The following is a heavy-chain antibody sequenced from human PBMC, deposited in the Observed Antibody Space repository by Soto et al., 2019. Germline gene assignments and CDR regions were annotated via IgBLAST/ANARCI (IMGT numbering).Heavy chain of an antibody. CDR2: ISWNSDKI. Sequence: EVQLVESGGGLVRPGRSLRLSCAASGFRFGDYAMHWVRQAPGKGLEWVSGISWNSDKIAYTDSVRGRFTISRDSAENSLYLEMNSLRSEDTALYYCAKGTFGEHPHFDYWGQGALVTVSS. CDR1: GFRFGDYA. V-gene: IGHV3-9*01. CDR3: AKGTFGEHPHFDY. J-gene: IGHJ4*02. D-gene: IGHD3-10*01.